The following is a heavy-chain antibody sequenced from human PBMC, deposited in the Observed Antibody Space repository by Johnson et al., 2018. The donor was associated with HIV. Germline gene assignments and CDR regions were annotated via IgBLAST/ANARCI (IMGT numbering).Heavy chain of an antibody. D-gene: IGHD2-21*01. J-gene: IGHJ3*02. V-gene: IGHV3-30*02. Sequence: MQLVESGGGVVQPGGSLRLSCAASGFTFSSYGMHWVRQAPGKGLEWVAFIRYDGSNKYYANSVKGRFTVSRDNSKNTLYLQMDSLRAEDTAVYYCAILGWGAFDIWGQGTMVTVSS. CDR3: AILGWGAFDI. CDR2: IRYDGSNK. CDR1: GFTFSSYG.